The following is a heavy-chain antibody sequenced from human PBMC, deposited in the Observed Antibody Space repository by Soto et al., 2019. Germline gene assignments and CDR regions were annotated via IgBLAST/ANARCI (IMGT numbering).Heavy chain of an antibody. CDR2: IFNNGST. CDR1: GSSIMSSYYF. D-gene: IGHD2-8*02. Sequence: PSETLSLTCTVSGSSIMSSYYFWGWIRQPPGKGLERIGSIFNNGSTHHNPSLKSRVTISVDTSKNQFSLKLSSVTTADTAVYYCARDKLTGRFDYWGQRTLVTAPQ. V-gene: IGHV4-39*02. CDR3: ARDKLTGRFDY. J-gene: IGHJ4*02.